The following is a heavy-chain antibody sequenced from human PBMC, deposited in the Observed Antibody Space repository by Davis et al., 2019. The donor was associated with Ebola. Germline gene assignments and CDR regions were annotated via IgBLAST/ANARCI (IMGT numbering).Heavy chain of an antibody. V-gene: IGHV1-8*01. CDR1: GYTFTSYD. Sequence: ASVKVSCKASGYTFTSYDINWVRQATGQGLEWMGWMNPNSGNTGYAQKFQGRVTMTRNTSISTAYMELSSLRSEDTAVYYCARVSGSFTMEGHWFDPWGQGTLVTVSS. J-gene: IGHJ5*02. D-gene: IGHD1-26*01. CDR2: MNPNSGNT. CDR3: ARVSGSFTMEGHWFDP.